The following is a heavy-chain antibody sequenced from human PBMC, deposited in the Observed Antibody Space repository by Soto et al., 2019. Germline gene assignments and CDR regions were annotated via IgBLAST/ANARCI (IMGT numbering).Heavy chain of an antibody. J-gene: IGHJ4*02. CDR3: ARGGSSSSVVSVPFDY. CDR1: GYSICSGYY. V-gene: IGHV4-38-2*01. Sequence: VSLTCAVSGYSICSGYYWGWIRQPPGKGLEWIGSIYHSGSTYYNPSLKSRVTISVDTSKNQFSLKLSSVTAADTAVYYCARGGSSSSVVSVPFDYWGQGTLVTVSS. CDR2: IYHSGST. D-gene: IGHD6-6*01.